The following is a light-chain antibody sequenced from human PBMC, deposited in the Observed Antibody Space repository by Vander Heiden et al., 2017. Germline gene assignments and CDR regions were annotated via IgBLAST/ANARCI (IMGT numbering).Light chain of an antibody. V-gene: IGKV3-11*01. Sequence: EIVLTQSPATLSLSPGERATLSCRASRSVSSYLAWYQQKPGQAPRLLIYDASNRATGIQARFSGSGAGTDFTLTISSLEPEDFEVYYCQQRSNWPPMYTFGQGTKLEIK. CDR2: DAS. J-gene: IGKJ2*01. CDR3: QQRSNWPPMYT. CDR1: RSVSSY.